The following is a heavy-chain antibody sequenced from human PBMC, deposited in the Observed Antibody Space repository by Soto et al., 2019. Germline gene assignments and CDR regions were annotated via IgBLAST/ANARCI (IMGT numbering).Heavy chain of an antibody. Sequence: QVQLVESGGGVVQPGRSLRLSCAASGFTFSSYAMHWVRQAPGKGLEWVAVISYDGSNKSYADSVKGRFTISRDNSKNTLYLQMNSLRAEDTAVYYCARADSSSWQIDYWGQGTLVTVSS. J-gene: IGHJ4*02. CDR3: ARADSSSWQIDY. V-gene: IGHV3-30-3*01. D-gene: IGHD6-13*01. CDR2: ISYDGSNK. CDR1: GFTFSSYA.